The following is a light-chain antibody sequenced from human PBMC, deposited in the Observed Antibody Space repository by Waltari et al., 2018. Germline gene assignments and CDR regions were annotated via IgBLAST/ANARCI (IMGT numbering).Light chain of an antibody. CDR2: DAS. V-gene: IGKV3-20*01. J-gene: IGKJ1*01. CDR3: QKYVSLPAT. CDR1: QSVARS. Sequence: EIVLTQSPGTLSLSPGERATLSCRASQSVARSLAWYQQKPGQAPRLLIYDASSSATGIPDRFSGSGSGTDFSLTISRLEPEDFAVYYCQKYVSLPATFGQGTKVEIK.